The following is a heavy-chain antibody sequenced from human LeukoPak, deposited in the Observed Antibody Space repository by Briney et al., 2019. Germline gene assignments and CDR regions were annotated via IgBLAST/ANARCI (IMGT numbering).Heavy chain of an antibody. CDR1: GDTFSSYA. D-gene: IGHD3-16*01. CDR2: ITPFLGVA. Sequence: SVKVSCKASGDTFSSYAINWVRQAPGQGPEWMGRITPFLGVANYPQKFQGRVTITADESTTTAYMELSSLRSEDTAVYYCAREACREMGVMWPRLGGQDCRYDYWGQGTLVTVSS. CDR3: AREACREMGVMWPRLGGQDCRYDY. J-gene: IGHJ4*02. V-gene: IGHV1-69*04.